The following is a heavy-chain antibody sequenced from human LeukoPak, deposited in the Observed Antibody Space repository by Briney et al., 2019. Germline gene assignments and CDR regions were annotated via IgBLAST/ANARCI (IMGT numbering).Heavy chain of an antibody. J-gene: IGHJ4*02. V-gene: IGHV3-64*01. CDR3: ARVRGRDSGYPHHDY. D-gene: IGHD5-12*01. CDR1: GFTFSSYA. CDR2: ISNNGGST. Sequence: GGSLRLSCAASGFTFSSYAMHWVRQAPGKGLEYVSAISNNGGSTYYANSVKGRFTISRDNSKNTLYLQMGSLRAEDMAVYYCARVRGRDSGYPHHDYWGQGTLVNVSS.